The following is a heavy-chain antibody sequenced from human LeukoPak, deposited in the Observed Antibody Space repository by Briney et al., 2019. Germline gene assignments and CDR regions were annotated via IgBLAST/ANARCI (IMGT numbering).Heavy chain of an antibody. D-gene: IGHD1-14*01. CDR3: ARDGDQMYEVYDY. J-gene: IGHJ4*02. V-gene: IGHV1-69*13. Sequence: SVKVSCKASGGTFSSYAISWVRQAPGQGLEWMGGIIPIFGTANYAQKFQGRVTITADESTNTAYMELSSLRSEDTAVYYCARDGDQMYEVYDYWGQGTLVTVSS. CDR1: GGTFSSYA. CDR2: IIPIFGTA.